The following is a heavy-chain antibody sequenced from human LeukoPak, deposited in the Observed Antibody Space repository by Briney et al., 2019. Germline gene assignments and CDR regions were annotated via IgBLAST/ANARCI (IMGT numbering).Heavy chain of an antibody. J-gene: IGHJ4*02. CDR2: IDGSGGST. Sequence: GGSLRLSCAASGFTFSNYAMSWARQAPGEGLEWVSAIDGSGGSTYYADCVKGRFSISRDNSKNTLFLQMNSLRVEDTALYYCSKWGDYDVLTGYYDSDFWGEGTLVTVSS. V-gene: IGHV3-23*01. CDR1: GFTFSNYA. D-gene: IGHD3-9*01. CDR3: SKWGDYDVLTGYYDSDF.